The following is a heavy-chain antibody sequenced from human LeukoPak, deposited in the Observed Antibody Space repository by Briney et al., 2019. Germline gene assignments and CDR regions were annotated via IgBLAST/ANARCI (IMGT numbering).Heavy chain of an antibody. J-gene: IGHJ3*02. CDR2: IYYSGST. V-gene: IGHV4-59*08. CDR1: GGSISSYY. Sequence: SETLSLTCTVSGGSISSYYWSWIRQPPGKGLEWIGYIYYSGSTNYNPSLKSRVTISVDTSKNQFSLKLSSVTAADTAVYYCARRFLSCSGGSCYYNAFDIWGQRTMVTVSS. D-gene: IGHD2-15*01. CDR3: ARRFLSCSGGSCYYNAFDI.